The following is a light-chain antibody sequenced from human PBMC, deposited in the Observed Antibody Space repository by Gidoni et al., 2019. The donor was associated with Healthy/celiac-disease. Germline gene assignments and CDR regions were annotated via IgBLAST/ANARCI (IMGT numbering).Light chain of an antibody. CDR3: QQYNSYSWT. CDR1: QSISSC. J-gene: IGKJ1*01. V-gene: IGKV1-5*01. Sequence: DIQMTQSPSTLSASVGDRVTITCRASQSISSCLAWYQQKPGKAPKLLIYDASSLESGVPSRFSGSGSGKEFTLTSSSQQADDVATYYCQQYNSYSWTFGQGTKVEIK. CDR2: DAS.